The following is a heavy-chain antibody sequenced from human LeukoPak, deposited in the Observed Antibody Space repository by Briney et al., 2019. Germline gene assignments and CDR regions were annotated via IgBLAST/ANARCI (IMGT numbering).Heavy chain of an antibody. CDR3: ARDPARGNYPNWFDP. V-gene: IGHV3-30-3*01. J-gene: IGHJ5*02. Sequence: GRSLRLSCAASGFTFSSYAMHWVRQAPGKGLEWVAVISYDGSNKYYADSVKGRFTISRDNSKNTLYLQMNSLRAEDTAVYYCARDPARGNYPNWFDPWGQGTLVTVSS. CDR2: ISYDGSNK. CDR1: GFTFSSYA. D-gene: IGHD1-7*01.